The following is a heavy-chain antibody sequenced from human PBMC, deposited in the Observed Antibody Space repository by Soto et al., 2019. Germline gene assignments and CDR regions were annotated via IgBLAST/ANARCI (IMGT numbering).Heavy chain of an antibody. D-gene: IGHD4-17*01. CDR3: AKGSGDYPILFDY. CDR2: ISGSGGST. CDR1: GFTLSSYA. Sequence: EVQLLESGGGLVQPGGSLRLSCAASGFTLSSYAMSWVRQAPGKGLEWVSAISGSGGSTYYADSVKGRFTISRDNSKNTLYLQMNSLRAEDTAVYYCAKGSGDYPILFDYWGQGTLVTVSS. V-gene: IGHV3-23*01. J-gene: IGHJ4*02.